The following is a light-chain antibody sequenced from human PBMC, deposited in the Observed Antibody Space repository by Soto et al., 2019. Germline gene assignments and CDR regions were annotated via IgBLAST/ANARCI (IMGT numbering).Light chain of an antibody. V-gene: IGKV3-11*01. Sequence: EIVLTQSPGTLSLSPGERATLFCRAIQSVSSNYLAWYQQKPGQAPRLLIYDASNRATGIPARFSGSGSGTDFTLTISSLEPEDFAVYYCQQRSNWPPITFGQGTRLEIK. CDR2: DAS. CDR3: QQRSNWPPIT. CDR1: QSVSSNY. J-gene: IGKJ5*01.